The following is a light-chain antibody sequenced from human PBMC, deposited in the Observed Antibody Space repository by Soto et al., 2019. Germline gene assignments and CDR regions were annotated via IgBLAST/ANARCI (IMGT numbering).Light chain of an antibody. CDR2: AAS. J-gene: IGKJ1*01. Sequence: DIQMTQSPSAMSASVGDRVTITCRASQGISKYLAWFQQRPGKVPRRLVYAASSLQSGVPSRFSGSGSGTEFALTISSRQPEDFGTYYCLQHTSSPWTFGQGTKVEI. CDR1: QGISKY. V-gene: IGKV1-17*03. CDR3: LQHTSSPWT.